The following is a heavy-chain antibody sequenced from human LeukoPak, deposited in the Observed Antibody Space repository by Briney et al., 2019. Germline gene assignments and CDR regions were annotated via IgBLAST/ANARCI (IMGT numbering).Heavy chain of an antibody. D-gene: IGHD3-9*01. CDR2: INHSGST. CDR1: GGSFGGYY. V-gene: IGHV4-34*01. Sequence: SETLSLTCAVYGGSFGGYYWSWIRQPPGKGLEWIGEINHSGSTNYNPSLKSRVTISVDTSKNQFSLKLSSVTAADTAVYYCARGPRLLRYFDWLSPRDEYFQHWGQGTLVTVSS. CDR3: ARGPRLLRYFDWLSPRDEYFQH. J-gene: IGHJ1*01.